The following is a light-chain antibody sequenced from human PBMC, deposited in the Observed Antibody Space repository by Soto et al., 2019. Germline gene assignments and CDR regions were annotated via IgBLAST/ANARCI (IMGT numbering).Light chain of an antibody. CDR1: QSVSNNY. J-gene: IGKJ1*01. CDR2: GAS. CDR3: QQYGSSGT. V-gene: IGKV3-20*01. Sequence: DIVLTHSPGTLSLSPGERATLSSRASQSVSNNYLAWYQQKPGQAPRLLIYGASNRATGIPDRFSGSGSGTDFTLTISRLEPEDFAVYYCQQYGSSGTFGQGTKVDI.